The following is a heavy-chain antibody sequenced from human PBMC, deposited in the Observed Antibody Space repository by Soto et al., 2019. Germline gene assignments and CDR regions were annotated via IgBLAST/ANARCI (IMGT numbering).Heavy chain of an antibody. V-gene: IGHV1-46*01. J-gene: IGHJ6*02. D-gene: IGHD3-16*01. CDR3: ARFRNLGYYYYGMDV. CDR1: GYTFTSYY. Sequence: ASVKVSCKASGYTFTSYYMHWVRQAPGQGLEWMGIINPSGGSTSYAQKFQGRVTMTRDTSTSTVYMELSSLRSEDTAVYYCARFRNLGYYYYGMDVWGQGTTVTV. CDR2: INPSGGST.